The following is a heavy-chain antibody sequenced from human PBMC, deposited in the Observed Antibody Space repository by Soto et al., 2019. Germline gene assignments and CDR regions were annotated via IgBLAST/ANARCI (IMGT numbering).Heavy chain of an antibody. CDR2: ISSSSTI. D-gene: IGHD2-8*02. CDR3: ARRGPGPYFDY. Sequence: GGSLRLSCAASGFTFSTYSMNWVRQAPGKGLEWVSSISSSSTIYYADSVKGRFTISRDNSKNTLYLQMNSLRTEDTAVYYCARRGPGPYFDYWGQGTLVTVSS. CDR1: GFTFSTYS. V-gene: IGHV3-48*01. J-gene: IGHJ4*02.